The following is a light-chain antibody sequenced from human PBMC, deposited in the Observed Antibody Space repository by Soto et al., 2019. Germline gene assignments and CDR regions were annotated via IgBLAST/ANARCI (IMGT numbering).Light chain of an antibody. CDR1: SSDVGGYNS. CDR3: SSFTSSMTNV. Sequence: QSVLTQPASESGSPGQSITISCTGTSSDVGGYNSVSWYQQHPGKAPKLILYDVTDRPSGVSYRFSGSKSGNTASLTISGLQAADEADYFCSSFTSSMTNVFGSGTKLTVL. CDR2: DVT. J-gene: IGLJ1*01. V-gene: IGLV2-14*01.